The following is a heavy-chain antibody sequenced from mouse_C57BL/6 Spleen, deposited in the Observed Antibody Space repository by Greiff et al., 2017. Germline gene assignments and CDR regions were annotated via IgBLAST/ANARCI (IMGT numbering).Heavy chain of an antibody. Sequence: EVMLVESGGGLVQPGGSLKLSCAASGFTFSDYYMYWVRQTPEKRLEWVAYISNGGGSTYYPDTVKGRFTISRDKAKNTLYLQMSRLKSEDTALYYCARLPIYDDYGDDAMDYWGQGTSVTVSS. CDR1: GFTFSDYY. V-gene: IGHV5-12*01. CDR2: ISNGGGST. J-gene: IGHJ4*01. CDR3: ARLPIYDDYGDDAMDY. D-gene: IGHD2-4*01.